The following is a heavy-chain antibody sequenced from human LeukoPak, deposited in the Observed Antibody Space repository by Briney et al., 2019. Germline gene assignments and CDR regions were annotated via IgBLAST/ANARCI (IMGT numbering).Heavy chain of an antibody. CDR2: IKQDGSEQ. CDR3: ARESAGGPDY. Sequence: PGGSLRLSYAASGFTLSSHWMSWVRQAPGKGLEWVANIKQDGSEQYYADSVRGRFTISRVNAKNSLYLQMNSLTAEDTAIYYCARESAGGPDYWGQGTLVTVSS. J-gene: IGHJ4*02. D-gene: IGHD6-19*01. CDR1: GFTLSSHW. V-gene: IGHV3-7*05.